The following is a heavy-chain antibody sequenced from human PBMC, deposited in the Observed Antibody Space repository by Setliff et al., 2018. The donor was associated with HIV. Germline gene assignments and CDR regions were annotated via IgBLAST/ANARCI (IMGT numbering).Heavy chain of an antibody. J-gene: IGHJ4*02. CDR3: AKVMSITMVRGALGN. D-gene: IGHD3-10*01. CDR1: GYTFTGYY. V-gene: IGHV1-46*01. Sequence: GASVKVSCKASGYTFTGYYMHWVRQAPGQGLEWMGIINPSGGSTNYAQKFQDRVTMTSDTSTRTVYMELSSLRSDDTAVYYCAKVMSITMVRGALGNWGQGTLVTVSS. CDR2: INPSGGST.